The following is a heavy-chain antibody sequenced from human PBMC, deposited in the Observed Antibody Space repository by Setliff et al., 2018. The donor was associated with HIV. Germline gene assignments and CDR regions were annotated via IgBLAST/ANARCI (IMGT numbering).Heavy chain of an antibody. CDR1: GGSFSGYY. CDR2: INHSGST. Sequence: ETLSLTCAVYGGSFSGYYWSWIRQPPGKGLEWIGEINHSGSTNYNPSLKSRVTISVDTSKNQFSLKLSSVTAADTAVYYCARVAGTSYYYYMDVWGKGTTVTVSS. D-gene: IGHD6-19*01. V-gene: IGHV4-34*01. CDR3: ARVAGTSYYYYMDV. J-gene: IGHJ6*03.